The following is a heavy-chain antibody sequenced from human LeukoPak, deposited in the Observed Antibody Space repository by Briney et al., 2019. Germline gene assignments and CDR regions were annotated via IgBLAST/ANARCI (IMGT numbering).Heavy chain of an antibody. CDR3: ARGPNSCYSWLDP. D-gene: IGHD5-12*01. Sequence: GGSLRLSCEASVFTLSKFWMNWVRQAPGKGLEGVANIKQDGCEKRYVDTVKGRFSISRDNTKNSLYLQMSSLIAEDTAVYYCARGPNSCYSWLDPWGQGTLVTVSS. V-gene: IGHV3-7*03. J-gene: IGHJ5*02. CDR1: VFTLSKFW. CDR2: IKQDGCEK.